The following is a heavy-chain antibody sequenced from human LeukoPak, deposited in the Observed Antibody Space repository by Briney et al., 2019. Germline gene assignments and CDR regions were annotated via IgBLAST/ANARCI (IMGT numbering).Heavy chain of an antibody. J-gene: IGHJ4*02. CDR2: IYTSGST. Sequence: SETLSLTCTVSGGSISIYYWSWIRQPAGKGLEWIGRIYTSGSTKYNPALKSRVTMSVDTSKNQFSLKLSSVTAADTAVYYCARIWAWSFPGGSGTYPPYFDYWGQGTLVTVSS. D-gene: IGHD3-10*01. CDR3: ARIWAWSFPGGSGTYPPYFDY. V-gene: IGHV4-4*07. CDR1: GGSISIYY.